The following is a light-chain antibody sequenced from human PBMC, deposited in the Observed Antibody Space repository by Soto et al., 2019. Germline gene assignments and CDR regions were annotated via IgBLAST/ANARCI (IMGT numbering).Light chain of an antibody. Sequence: QSALTQPRSVSGSPGQSVTISCAGTSGDVGGYNYVSWYQQHPGKAPKLMIYEVNERPSGVPDRFSGSKSGNTASLTISGLQAEDDADYYCCSYAGRYVFGTGTKLTVL. V-gene: IGLV2-11*01. J-gene: IGLJ1*01. CDR2: EVN. CDR3: CSYAGRYV. CDR1: SGDVGGYNY.